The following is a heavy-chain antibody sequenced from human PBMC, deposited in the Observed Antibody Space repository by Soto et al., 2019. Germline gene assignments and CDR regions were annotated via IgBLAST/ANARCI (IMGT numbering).Heavy chain of an antibody. CDR1: GGSFSGYY. J-gene: IGHJ6*03. CDR3: ARGRVAVRGVGTYYMDV. V-gene: IGHV4-34*01. Sequence: KSSETLSLTCAVYGGSFSGYYWSWIRQPPGKGLEWIGEINHSGSTNHNPSLKSRVTISVDTSKNQLSLKLSSVTAADTAVYYCARGRVAVRGVGTYYMDVWGKGTTVTVSS. CDR2: INHSGST. D-gene: IGHD3-10*01.